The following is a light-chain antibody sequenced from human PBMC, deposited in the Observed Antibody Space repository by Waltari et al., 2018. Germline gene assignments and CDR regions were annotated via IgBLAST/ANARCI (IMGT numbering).Light chain of an antibody. CDR2: EVR. J-gene: IGLJ3*02. V-gene: IGLV2-14*01. Sequence: QSALTQPASVSGSPGHSITISCTGTSSDVGDYDYVSWYQQHPGKAPKLIIYEVRNRPAGVSNRFSGSKSANTASLTMSGLQAEDEAEYYCSSYTGTNIWVFGGGTKLTVL. CDR1: SSDVGDYDY. CDR3: SSYTGTNIWV.